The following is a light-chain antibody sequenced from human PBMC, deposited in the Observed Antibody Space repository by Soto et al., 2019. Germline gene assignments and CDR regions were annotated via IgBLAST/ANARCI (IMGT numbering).Light chain of an antibody. CDR1: QSISSY. CDR2: AAS. V-gene: IGKV1-39*01. CDR3: QQSYSSPLT. Sequence: DSQMTQSQSSLSLAVIDMVSITCRASQSISSYLNWYQQKPGKAPKLLIFAASSLQSGVPSRFSGSGSGTDFTLLIRSIHPEDFATYYCQQSYSSPLTCGGGTKGDLK. J-gene: IGKJ4*01.